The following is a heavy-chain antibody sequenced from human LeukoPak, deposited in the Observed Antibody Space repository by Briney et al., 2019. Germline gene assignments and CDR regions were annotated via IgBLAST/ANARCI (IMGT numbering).Heavy chain of an antibody. J-gene: IGHJ4*02. CDR1: GGSMSGYY. V-gene: IGHV4-59*08. Sequence: SETLSLTCIVSGGSMSGYYWGWIRQPPGKGLECVGYIYHSGSANYNPSLKSRVTISIDTSRKEFSLKLRSVTAADTAIYYCALYDSFFDFWGQGTLVTVSS. CDR3: ALYDSFFDF. D-gene: IGHD5/OR15-5a*01. CDR2: IYHSGSA.